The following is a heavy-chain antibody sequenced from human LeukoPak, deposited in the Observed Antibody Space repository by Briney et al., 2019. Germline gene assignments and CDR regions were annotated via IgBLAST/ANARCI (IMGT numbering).Heavy chain of an antibody. Sequence: PSETLSLTCTVSGGSISGFHWSWIRQPPGKGLEYIGDVFYSGGTNYNSSLKSRLTISVDTSRNQFSLKLTSVTAADTAVYYCARLYAGAYPRLDPWGQGTLVAVSS. D-gene: IGHD3-16*01. CDR3: ARLYAGAYPRLDP. V-gene: IGHV4-59*08. J-gene: IGHJ5*02. CDR2: VFYSGGT. CDR1: GGSISGFH.